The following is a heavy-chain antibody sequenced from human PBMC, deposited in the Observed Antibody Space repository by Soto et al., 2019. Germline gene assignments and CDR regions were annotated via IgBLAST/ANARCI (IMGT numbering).Heavy chain of an antibody. Sequence: ASVKVSCKASGYTFTSYDINCGRQATGQGLEWMGWMNPNSGNTGYAQKFQGRVSMTSNTSISTAYIELSSLRSEDTAVYYCARFKCSGGSCYVDYWGQGTLVTVSS. D-gene: IGHD2-15*01. J-gene: IGHJ4*02. V-gene: IGHV1-8*01. CDR1: GYTFTSYD. CDR3: ARFKCSGGSCYVDY. CDR2: MNPNSGNT.